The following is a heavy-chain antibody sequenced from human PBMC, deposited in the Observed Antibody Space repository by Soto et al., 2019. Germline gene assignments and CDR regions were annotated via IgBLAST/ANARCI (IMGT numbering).Heavy chain of an antibody. CDR3: AREDEAPHRSGHYYFAH. J-gene: IGHJ4*02. CDR2: LYHSGSI. CDR1: GYSISRGYY. D-gene: IGHD6-19*01. V-gene: IGHV4-38-2*02. Sequence: PSETLSLTCAVSGYSISRGYYWGWVRQPPGKGLEWIGSLYHSGSIYKNPSLKSRVTISVDTAKNQVSLELTSLTAADTGVYYCAREDEAPHRSGHYYFAHWGQGVLVTVSS.